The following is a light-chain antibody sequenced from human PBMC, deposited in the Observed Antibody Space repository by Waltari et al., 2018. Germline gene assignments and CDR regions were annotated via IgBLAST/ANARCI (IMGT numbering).Light chain of an antibody. J-gene: IGLJ3*02. Sequence: QSVLTQAPSVSGAPGQTVTISCTGGDSNIASFGVNWYPHLPGRVPKILIDENTKRPSGVPDLFSGSKSGTSASLAIEGLQPEDEGDYYCQSYDNSLRGSVLFGGGTKVTV. CDR3: QSYDNSLRGSVL. CDR1: DSNIASFG. CDR2: ENT. V-gene: IGLV1-40*01.